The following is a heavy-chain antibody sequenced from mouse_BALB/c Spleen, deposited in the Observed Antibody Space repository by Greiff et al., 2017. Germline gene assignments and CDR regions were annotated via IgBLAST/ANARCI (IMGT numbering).Heavy chain of an antibody. D-gene: IGHD2-2*01. Sequence: EVQLQQSGTVLARPGASVKMSCKASGYTFTSYWMHWVKQRHGQGLEWIGAIYPGNSDTSYNQKFKGKAKLTAVTSTSTAYMELSSLTNEDSAVYYCTRTYGYEDAMDYWGQGTSVTVSS. CDR2: IYPGNSDT. CDR3: TRTYGYEDAMDY. V-gene: IGHV1-5*01. J-gene: IGHJ4*01. CDR1: GYTFTSYW.